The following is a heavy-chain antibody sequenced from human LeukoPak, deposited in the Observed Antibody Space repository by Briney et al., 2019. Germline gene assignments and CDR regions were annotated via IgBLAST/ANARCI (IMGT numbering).Heavy chain of an antibody. V-gene: IGHV1-69*06. Sequence: GASVKVSCKASGGTFSSYAISWVRQAPGQGLEWMGGIIPIFGTANYAQKFQGRVTMTEDTSTDTAYMELSSLRSEDTAVYYCATVRTYPAAQTYYYYYMDVWGKGTTVTVSS. D-gene: IGHD6-13*01. CDR1: GGTFSSYA. J-gene: IGHJ6*03. CDR3: ATVRTYPAAQTYYYYYMDV. CDR2: IIPIFGTA.